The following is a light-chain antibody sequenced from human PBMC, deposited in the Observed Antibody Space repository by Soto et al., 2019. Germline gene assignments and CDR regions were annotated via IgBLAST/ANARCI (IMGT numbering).Light chain of an antibody. CDR2: DAS. CDR1: QSVSSY. Sequence: EIVLTQSPATLSLSPGERATLSCRASQSVSSYLAWYQQKPGQAPRLLLYDASNRATSIPARFSGSGSRTAFTLTIRSLQPEDSAIYYCQQRSKRPPTFGGGNKVEIK. J-gene: IGKJ4*01. CDR3: QQRSKRPPT. V-gene: IGKV3-11*01.